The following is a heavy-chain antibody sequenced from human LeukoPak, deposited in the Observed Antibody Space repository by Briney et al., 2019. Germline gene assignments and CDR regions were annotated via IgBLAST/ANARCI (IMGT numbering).Heavy chain of an antibody. D-gene: IGHD6-13*01. CDR3: ARESYSSRHYYFDY. CDR2: ISYDGSNK. V-gene: IGHV3-30-3*01. CDR1: GFTFSSYA. J-gene: IGHJ4*02. Sequence: GGSLRLSCSASGFTFSSYAMHWVRQAPGKGLEWVAVISYDGSNKYYADSVKGRFTISRDNSKNTLYLQMNSLRAEDTAVYYCARESYSSRHYYFDYWGQGTPVTVSS.